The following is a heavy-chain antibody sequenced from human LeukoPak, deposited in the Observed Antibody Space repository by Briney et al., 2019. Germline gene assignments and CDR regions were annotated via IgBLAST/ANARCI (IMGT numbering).Heavy chain of an antibody. Sequence: GASVKVSCKASGYTFTSYGIHWVRQAPGQGLEWMGWISAYSGNTDYAQKLQGRVTMTTDTSTSTAYMELRGLRSDDAAVYYCAGDGGLMGGRRYSFSSPSEFWGQGTLVTVSS. CDR3: AGDGGLMGGRRYSFSSPSEF. V-gene: IGHV1-18*01. CDR2: ISAYSGNT. D-gene: IGHD5-18*01. CDR1: GYTFTSYG. J-gene: IGHJ4*02.